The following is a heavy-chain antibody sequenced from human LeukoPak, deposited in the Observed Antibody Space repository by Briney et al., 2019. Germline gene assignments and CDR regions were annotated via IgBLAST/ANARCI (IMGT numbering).Heavy chain of an antibody. CDR1: GFTFSSYG. Sequence: GGSLRLSCAASGFTFSSYGMHWVRQAPGKGLEWVAVIWYDGSNKYYADSVKGRFTISRDNSKNTLYLQMNSLRAEDTAVYYCAKDLNYYDSSGYLEDWGQGTLVTVSS. CDR2: IWYDGSNK. D-gene: IGHD3-22*01. CDR3: AKDLNYYDSSGYLED. V-gene: IGHV3-33*06. J-gene: IGHJ4*02.